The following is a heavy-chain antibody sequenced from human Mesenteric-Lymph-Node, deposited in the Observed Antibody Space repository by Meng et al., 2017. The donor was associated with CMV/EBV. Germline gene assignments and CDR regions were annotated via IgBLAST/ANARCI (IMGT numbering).Heavy chain of an antibody. V-gene: IGHV3-23*01. CDR1: GFTSSSYA. CDR3: AKDSGYSYAYGLDY. Sequence: SGFTSSSYAMSWVRQAPGKGLEWVSVISSSGGSTYYADSVKGRFTISRDNSKNTLYLQMNSLRAEDTAVYYCAKDSGYSYAYGLDYWGQGTLVTVSS. D-gene: IGHD5-18*01. CDR2: ISSSGGST. J-gene: IGHJ4*02.